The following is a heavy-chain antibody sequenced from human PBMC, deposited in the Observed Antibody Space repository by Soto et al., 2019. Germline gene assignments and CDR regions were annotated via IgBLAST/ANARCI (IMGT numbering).Heavy chain of an antibody. CDR2: ISAYSGHT. D-gene: IGHD4-17*01. J-gene: IGHJ1*01. CDR1: GYTFTGYA. CDR3: ARCSSDYRDDGLSLKY. Sequence: QVQLVQSGAEVKRPGASVKVSCKASGYTFTGYAFSWVRQAPGQGLEWMGWISAYSGHTVYSQKLQDRVTMTTDPSTTTTYLEVRSLGADDTAVYYCARCSSDYRDDGLSLKYWGQCTLVTVS. V-gene: IGHV1-18*01.